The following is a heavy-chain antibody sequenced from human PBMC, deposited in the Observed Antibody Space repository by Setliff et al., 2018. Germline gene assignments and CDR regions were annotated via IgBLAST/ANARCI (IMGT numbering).Heavy chain of an antibody. J-gene: IGHJ4*02. CDR3: ARVAQGLPYVGGRYFDY. V-gene: IGHV4-61*02. CDR2: IYTSGST. D-gene: IGHD1-26*01. Sequence: PSETLSLTCTVSGGSISSGSYYWSWIRQPAGKGLEWIGRIYTSGSTNYNPSLKSRVTISVDTSKNQFSLKLSSVTAADTAAYYCARVAQGLPYVGGRYFDYWGQGTLVTVSS. CDR1: GGSISSGSYY.